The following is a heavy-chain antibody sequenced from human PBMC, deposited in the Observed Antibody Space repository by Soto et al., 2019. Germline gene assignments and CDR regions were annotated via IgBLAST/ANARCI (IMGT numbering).Heavy chain of an antibody. CDR2: ISYDGSNK. Sequence: GGSLRLSCAASGFTFSSYAMHWVRQAPGKGLEWVAVISYDGSNKYYADSVKGRFTISRDNSKNTLYLQMNILRAEDTAVYYCARADTIFGVVIRMDVWGQGTTVTVSS. CDR3: ARADTIFGVVIRMDV. J-gene: IGHJ6*02. CDR1: GFTFSSYA. D-gene: IGHD3-3*01. V-gene: IGHV3-30-3*01.